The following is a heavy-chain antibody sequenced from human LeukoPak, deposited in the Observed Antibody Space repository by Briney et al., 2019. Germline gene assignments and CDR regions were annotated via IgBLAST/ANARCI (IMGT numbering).Heavy chain of an antibody. Sequence: GGSLRLSCAASGFTFSSYAMSWVRQAPGKGLEWVSRINSDGSSTSYADSVKGRFTISRDNAKNTLYLQMNSLRAEDTAAYYCARGGGYSYGTFDYWGQGTLVTVSS. CDR1: GFTFSSYA. J-gene: IGHJ4*02. V-gene: IGHV3-74*01. CDR3: ARGGGYSYGTFDY. CDR2: INSDGSST. D-gene: IGHD5-18*01.